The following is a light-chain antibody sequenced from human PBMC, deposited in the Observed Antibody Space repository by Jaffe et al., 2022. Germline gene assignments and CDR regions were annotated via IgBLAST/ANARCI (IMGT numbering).Light chain of an antibody. CDR1: KLGNKY. V-gene: IGLV3-1*01. Sequence: SYELTQPPSVSVSPGQTASITCSGNKLGNKYGSWYQQKPGQSPMLVIYQDSKRPSGIPERFSGSNSGNTATLTISGTQTMDEADYYCQAWDSSTVVFGGGTKLTVL. CDR3: QAWDSSTVV. CDR2: QDS. J-gene: IGLJ2*01.